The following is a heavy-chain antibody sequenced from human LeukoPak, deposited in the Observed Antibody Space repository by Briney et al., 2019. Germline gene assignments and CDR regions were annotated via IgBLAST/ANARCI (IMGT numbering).Heavy chain of an antibody. CDR3: ARLFCTTGACYTGFDY. D-gene: IGHD2-8*01. CDR2: IRSISNNYAT. V-gene: IGHV3-73*01. J-gene: IGHJ4*02. Sequence: PGGSLKLSCVPSGFTFSGYAMHWVRQASGKGLEWVGRIRSISNNYATAYAASVKGRFTISRDDSKNTAYLQMNSLKAEDSAVYYCARLFCTTGACYTGFDYWGQGTLVTVSS. CDR1: GFTFSGYA.